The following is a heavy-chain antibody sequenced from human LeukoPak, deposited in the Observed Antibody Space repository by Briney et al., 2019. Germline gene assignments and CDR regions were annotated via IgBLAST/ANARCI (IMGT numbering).Heavy chain of an antibody. Sequence: GGSLRLSCAASGFTFSSYAMGWVRQAPGKGLEWVSAISGSGGSTYYADSVKGRFTISRDNSKNTLYLQMNSLRAEDTAVYYCAKEYGDYEVFDYYYYMGVWGKGTTVTVSS. CDR2: ISGSGGST. J-gene: IGHJ6*03. CDR1: GFTFSSYA. CDR3: AKEYGDYEVFDYYYYMGV. V-gene: IGHV3-23*01. D-gene: IGHD4-17*01.